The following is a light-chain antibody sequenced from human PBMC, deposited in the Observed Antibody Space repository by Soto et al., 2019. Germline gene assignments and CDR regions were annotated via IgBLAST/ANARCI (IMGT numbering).Light chain of an antibody. CDR3: QQYGSSPYT. CDR2: GAS. V-gene: IGKV3-20*01. CDR1: QSFTSNY. J-gene: IGKJ2*01. Sequence: EIVLTQSPGTLSLSPGERAILSCRASQSFTSNYLAWYRHQPGQAPRLLIYGASSRATGLPDRFSGSGSGTDFTLIISGLEPEDSAVYYCQQYGSSPYTFGQGTKLEIK.